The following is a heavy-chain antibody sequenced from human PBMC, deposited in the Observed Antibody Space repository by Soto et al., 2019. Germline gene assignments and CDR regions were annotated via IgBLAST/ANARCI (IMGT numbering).Heavy chain of an antibody. CDR2: ISPHNDRT. CDR3: ARDLYYSSGRYFDHDAFDI. V-gene: IGHV1-18*01. Sequence: QVHLVQSGADVKRPWASVKVSCTASGDNFTSYGISWVRQAHGQGLEWMGWISPHNDRTKYARRFQDRVTMTTETPTSTVYMELGSLRSDDTAVYYCARDLYYSSGRYFDHDAFDIWGQGTVVTVSS. J-gene: IGHJ3*02. D-gene: IGHD6-19*01. CDR1: GDNFTSYG.